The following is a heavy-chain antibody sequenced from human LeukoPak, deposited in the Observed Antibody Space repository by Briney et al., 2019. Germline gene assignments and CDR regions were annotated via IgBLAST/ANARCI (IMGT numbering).Heavy chain of an antibody. CDR1: GFTFSSYA. V-gene: IGHV3-23*01. J-gene: IGHJ4*02. D-gene: IGHD5-24*01. CDR3: AKVGDRDGYSRIDY. CDR2: ISGSGGST. Sequence: GGSLRLSCAASGFTFSSYAMSWVRQAPGKGLEWVSAISGSGGSTYYADSVKGRFTISRDNSKNTLYLQMNSLRAEDTAVYYCAKVGDRDGYSRIDYWGQGTLVTVSS.